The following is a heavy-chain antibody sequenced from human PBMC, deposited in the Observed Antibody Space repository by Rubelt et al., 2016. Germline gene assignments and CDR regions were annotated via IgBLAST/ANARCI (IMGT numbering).Heavy chain of an antibody. V-gene: IGHV4-39*07. CDR1: GGSISSSNYY. CDR2: LSYTGST. CDR3: ASSIAARTLRFDP. Sequence: QLQLQESGPGLVKPSETLSLTCTVSGGSISSSNYYWAWIRQPPGKGLEWIGSLSYTGSTSYNPSLKSRVTISLPTSNRQFSLNLTSVTAADTAVYYCASSIAARTLRFDPWGQGTPVTVSS. J-gene: IGHJ5*02. D-gene: IGHD6-6*01.